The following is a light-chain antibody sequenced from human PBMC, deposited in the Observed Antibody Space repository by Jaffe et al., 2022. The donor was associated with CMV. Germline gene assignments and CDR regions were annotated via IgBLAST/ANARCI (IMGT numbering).Light chain of an antibody. CDR1: QSVSRSY. CDR2: DAS. V-gene: IGKV3-20*01. J-gene: IGKJ4*01. Sequence: EIVLTQSPGTLSLSPGESATLSCRVSQSVSRSYLAWYQQKPGQAPRLLMYDASRRATGIPDRFSGSGSGTDFTLTISRLEPEDFAVYYCQHYYGPLVLSFGGGTKVEIK. CDR3: QHYYGPLVLS.